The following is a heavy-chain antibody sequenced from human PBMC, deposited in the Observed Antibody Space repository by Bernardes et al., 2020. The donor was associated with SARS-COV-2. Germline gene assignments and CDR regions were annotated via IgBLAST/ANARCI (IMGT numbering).Heavy chain of an antibody. J-gene: IGHJ4*02. D-gene: IGHD6-13*01. Sequence: GGSLRLSCAASGFTFDDYAMHWVRQAPGKGLEWVSGISWNSGSIGYAASVKGRFTISRDNAKNSLYLQMNSLRAEDTALYYCAKDSSPIIAAAGTFDYWGQGTLVTVSS. V-gene: IGHV3-9*01. CDR3: AKDSSPIIAAAGTFDY. CDR2: ISWNSGSI. CDR1: GFTFDDYA.